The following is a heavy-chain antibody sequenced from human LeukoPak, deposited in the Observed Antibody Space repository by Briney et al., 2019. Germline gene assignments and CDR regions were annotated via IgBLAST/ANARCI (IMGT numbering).Heavy chain of an antibody. CDR1: GFSFTSYA. Sequence: PGGSLRLSCAASGFSFTSYAMHWVRQAPGKGLEWVAFIRDDGNNIHYADSVKGRFTISRDNAKTSLYLQMNSLRAEDTAVYYCARDLSGVTGYTYGRGIDYWGQGTLVTVSS. CDR2: IRDDGNNI. V-gene: IGHV3-30*02. CDR3: ARDLSGVTGYTYGRGIDY. D-gene: IGHD5-18*01. J-gene: IGHJ4*02.